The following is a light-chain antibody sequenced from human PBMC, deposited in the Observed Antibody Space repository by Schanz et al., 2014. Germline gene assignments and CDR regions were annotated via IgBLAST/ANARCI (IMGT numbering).Light chain of an antibody. CDR3: QQYYTNPPHT. CDR1: QSVLYTSNSKNY. V-gene: IGKV4-1*01. Sequence: DIVMTQSPDSLPVSLGERATIHCKSSQSVLYTSNSKNYLAWYQHKPGQPPKLLISWASTRESGVPDRFTGSGSGTDFTLTISSLQAEDVAVYYCQQYYTNPPHTFGGGTKVEIK. J-gene: IGKJ4*01. CDR2: WAS.